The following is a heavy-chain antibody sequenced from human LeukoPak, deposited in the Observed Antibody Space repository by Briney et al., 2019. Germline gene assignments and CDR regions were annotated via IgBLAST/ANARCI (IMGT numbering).Heavy chain of an antibody. Sequence: SETLSLTCTVSGGSISSYYWSWIRQPPGKGLEWIGYIYYSGSTNYNPSLKSRVTISVDTSKNQFSLKLSSVTAADTAVYYCARRGNWGSWYYFDYWGQGTLVTVSS. J-gene: IGHJ4*02. D-gene: IGHD7-27*01. CDR2: IYYSGST. CDR3: ARRGNWGSWYYFDY. CDR1: GGSISSYY. V-gene: IGHV4-59*08.